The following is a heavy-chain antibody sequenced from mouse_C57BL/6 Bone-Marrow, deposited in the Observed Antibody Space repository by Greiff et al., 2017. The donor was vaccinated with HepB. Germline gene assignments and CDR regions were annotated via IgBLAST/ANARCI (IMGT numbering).Heavy chain of an antibody. V-gene: IGHV1-69*01. CDR1: GYTFTSYW. CDR3: ARFYDGYYVGVAWFAY. J-gene: IGHJ3*01. D-gene: IGHD2-3*01. CDR2: IDPSDSYT. Sequence: QVQLQQPGAELVMPGASVKLSCKASGYTFTSYWMPWVKQRPGQGLEWIGEIDPSDSYTNYNQKFKGKSTLTVDKSSSTAYMQLSSLTSEDSAVYYGARFYDGYYVGVAWFAYWGQGTLVTVSA.